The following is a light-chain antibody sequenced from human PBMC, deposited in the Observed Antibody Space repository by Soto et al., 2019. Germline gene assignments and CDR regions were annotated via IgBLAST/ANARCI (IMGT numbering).Light chain of an antibody. CDR1: QSVSSSY. J-gene: IGKJ1*01. V-gene: IGKV3-20*01. Sequence: EIVLTQSPGTLSLSPGERATLSCRASQSVSSSYLAWYQQKPGQAPRLLIYGASSRATGIPDRFSGSGSGTDFTLTTSSLEPEDYAVYYCQQYGRSPWTFGQGTKVEIK. CDR2: GAS. CDR3: QQYGRSPWT.